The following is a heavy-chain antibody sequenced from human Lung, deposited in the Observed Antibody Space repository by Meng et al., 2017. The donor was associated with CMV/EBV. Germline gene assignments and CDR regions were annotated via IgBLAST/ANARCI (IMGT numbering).Heavy chain of an antibody. V-gene: IGHV3-23*01. CDR1: GFTFSSYA. CDR2: ISGSGGST. D-gene: IGHD6-6*01. Sequence: GGSLRLSWAGSGFTFSSYAMSWVRQAPGKGLEWVSAISGSGGSTYYADSVKGRFTISRDNSKNTLYLQMNSLRAEDTAVYYCARQLGLFDYWGQGTLVTVSS. CDR3: ARQLGLFDY. J-gene: IGHJ4*02.